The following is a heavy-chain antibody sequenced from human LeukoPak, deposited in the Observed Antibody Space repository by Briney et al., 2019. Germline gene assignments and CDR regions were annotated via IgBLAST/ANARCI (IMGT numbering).Heavy chain of an antibody. Sequence: AAVKVSCKALGYTYTDHYFHWLRQAPGQGIEWMGWIHPGRGDTNIAQKFQGRVSLTRDMSISTAYMELSRLTSDDTAVYYCARDHNWGPDYWGQGTLVSVSS. D-gene: IGHD7-27*01. CDR1: GYTYTDHY. J-gene: IGHJ4*02. CDR3: ARDHNWGPDY. CDR2: IHPGRGDT. V-gene: IGHV1-2*02.